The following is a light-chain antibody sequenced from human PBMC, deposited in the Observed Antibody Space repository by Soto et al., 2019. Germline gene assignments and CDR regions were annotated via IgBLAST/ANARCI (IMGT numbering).Light chain of an antibody. J-gene: IGLJ2*01. CDR2: EVS. CDR1: SSDVGGYNY. Sequence: QSALTQPPSASGSPGQSVTISCTGTSSDVGGYNYVSWYQRHPGKAPKLMIYEVSKRPPGVPDRFSGSKSGNTASLTVSGLQAEDEADYYCSSFAGSNNLGVFGGGTKLTVL. V-gene: IGLV2-8*01. CDR3: SSFAGSNNLGV.